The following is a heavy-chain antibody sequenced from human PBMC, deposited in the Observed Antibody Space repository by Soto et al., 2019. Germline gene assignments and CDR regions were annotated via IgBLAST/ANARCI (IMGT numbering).Heavy chain of an antibody. CDR1: GYSFTNYG. J-gene: IGHJ6*03. Sequence: QDQLVQSGAEVKKPGASVTVSCKASGYSFTNYGVTWVRQAPGQGLECMGWISAFNGNTHYAQNLRGRVTMTTDASTSTAYMELRSLRSDDTAVYYCARDRGVAPPVAGNTHYYYYMDVWGKGTTVTVSS. V-gene: IGHV1-18*01. CDR3: ARDRGVAPPVAGNTHYYYYMDV. CDR2: ISAFNGNT. D-gene: IGHD6-19*01.